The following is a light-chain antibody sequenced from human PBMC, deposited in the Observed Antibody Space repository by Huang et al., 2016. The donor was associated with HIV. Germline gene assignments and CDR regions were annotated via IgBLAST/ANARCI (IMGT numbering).Light chain of an antibody. CDR2: SAS. CDR1: QSITTY. Sequence: IQMTQSPTSLSASVGDRVSIVCRASQSITTYLNWYQQKPVKAPKLLISSASTLHSGVPSRFSGSDSGTEFTLTIRGLQHDDFATYYCQQSYSALSSFGQGTRL. J-gene: IGKJ5*01. V-gene: IGKV1-39*01. CDR3: QQSYSALSS.